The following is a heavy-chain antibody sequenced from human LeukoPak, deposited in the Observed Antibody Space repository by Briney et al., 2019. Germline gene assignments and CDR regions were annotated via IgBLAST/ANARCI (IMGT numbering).Heavy chain of an antibody. V-gene: IGHV4-39*07. D-gene: IGHD6-13*01. CDR2: IYYSGST. Sequence: SETLSLTCTVSGGSININTYYWGWIRQPPGKGLEWIGSIYYSGSTYYNPSLKSRVTISVDTSKNQFSLKLSSVTAADTAVYYCARVRELSSSFRWFDPWGQGTLVTVSS. CDR3: ARVRELSSSFRWFDP. J-gene: IGHJ5*02. CDR1: GGSININTYY.